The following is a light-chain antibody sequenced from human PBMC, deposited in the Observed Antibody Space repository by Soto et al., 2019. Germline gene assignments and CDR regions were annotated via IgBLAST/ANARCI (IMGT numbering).Light chain of an antibody. V-gene: IGLV1-36*01. J-gene: IGLJ1*01. Sequence: QSVLTQPPSVSEAPRQRVTISCSGSSSNIGNSAVNWYQQLPGKAPKLLIYYDDLLPSGVSDRFSGSKSGTSASLAISGLQSEDEADYYCAAWDDSLNGRVFGTGTKVTVL. CDR3: AAWDDSLNGRV. CDR2: YDD. CDR1: SSNIGNSA.